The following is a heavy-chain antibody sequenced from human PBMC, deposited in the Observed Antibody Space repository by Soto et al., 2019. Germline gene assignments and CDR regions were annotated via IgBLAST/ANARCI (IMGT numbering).Heavy chain of an antibody. CDR3: ARQIYDSDSGPNFQYYFDS. CDR1: GYIFACYW. D-gene: IGHD5-12*01. V-gene: IGHV5-10-1*01. CDR2: IDPSDSQT. J-gene: IGHJ4*02. Sequence: GESLKISCKGSGYIFACYWITLVRQKPGKGRAWMGRIDPSDSQTYYSPSFQGHVTISVTTAITTVFLQWSSLRASDTAMYYCARQIYDSDSGPNFQYYFDSWGQGTPVTVSS.